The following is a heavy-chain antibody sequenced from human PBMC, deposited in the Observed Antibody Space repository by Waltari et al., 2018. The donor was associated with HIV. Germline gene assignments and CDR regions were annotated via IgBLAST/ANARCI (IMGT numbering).Heavy chain of an antibody. CDR2: ISRTSSYI. J-gene: IGHJ4*02. Sequence: EVHLVESGGGLVKPGESLRLSCAASGFTFSGYAMKWVRQAPGKGLEWVSAISRTSSYIYYADSVKGRFTISRDNAKNSVYLQMNSLRVEDTAVYYGARDERRCNSGDCYPSDYWGQGTLVTVSS. V-gene: IGHV3-21*01. CDR3: ARDERRCNSGDCYPSDY. CDR1: GFTFSGYA. D-gene: IGHD2-21*02.